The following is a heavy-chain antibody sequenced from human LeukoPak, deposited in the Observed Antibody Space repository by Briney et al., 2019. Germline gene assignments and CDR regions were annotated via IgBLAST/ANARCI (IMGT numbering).Heavy chain of an antibody. CDR1: GYTFTSYG. D-gene: IGHD4/OR15-4a*01. CDR2: ISAYNGNT. J-gene: IGHJ5*02. CDR3: ARDVGADFPNWFGP. V-gene: IGHV1-18*01. Sequence: ASVKVSCKASGYTFTSYGISWVRQAPGQGLEWMGWISAYNGNTNYAQKLQGRVTMTTDTSTSTAYMELRSLRSDDTAVYYCARDVGADFPNWFGPWGQGTLVTVSS.